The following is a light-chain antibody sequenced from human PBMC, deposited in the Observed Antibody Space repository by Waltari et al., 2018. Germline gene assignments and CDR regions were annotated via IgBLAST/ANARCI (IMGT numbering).Light chain of an antibody. J-gene: IGLJ3*02. CDR2: INT. Sequence: QSVLTQPPSASGTPGQRVTISCSGSSSNIGSNTVNWYQQVPGTAPKLLIYINTQRPSGVPDRFSGSKSGTSASLAISGLQSEDEADYSCAAWDDSLNAWVFGGGTKLTVL. CDR1: SSNIGSNT. CDR3: AAWDDSLNAWV. V-gene: IGLV1-44*01.